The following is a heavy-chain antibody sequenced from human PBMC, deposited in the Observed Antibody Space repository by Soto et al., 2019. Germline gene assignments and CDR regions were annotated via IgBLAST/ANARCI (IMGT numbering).Heavy chain of an antibody. CDR2: IIPIFGTA. V-gene: IGHV1-69*01. Sequence: QVQLVQSGAEVKKPGSSVKVSCKASGGTFSSYAISWVRQAPGQGLEWMGGIIPIFGTANYAQKFQGRVTITADEATSTAYMELSSLRSEDIAVYYCARDWYSSSWSLYYYYSYGMDVWGQGTTVTVSS. D-gene: IGHD6-13*01. CDR3: ARDWYSSSWSLYYYYSYGMDV. J-gene: IGHJ6*02. CDR1: GGTFSSYA.